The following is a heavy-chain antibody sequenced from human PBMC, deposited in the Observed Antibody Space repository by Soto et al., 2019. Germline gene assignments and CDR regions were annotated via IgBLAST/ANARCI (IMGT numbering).Heavy chain of an antibody. CDR1: GGSTSSYY. Sequence: SETLSLTCTVSGGSTSSYYWSWIRQPPGKGLEWIGYIHFSGSTNYNPSLKSRVTISVDTSKDQFSLKLSSVTAADTAVYYCARSYSTSSGPGYDYGVDVWGQGTTVTVS. D-gene: IGHD6-6*01. J-gene: IGHJ6*02. CDR3: ARSYSTSSGPGYDYGVDV. V-gene: IGHV4-59*01. CDR2: IHFSGST.